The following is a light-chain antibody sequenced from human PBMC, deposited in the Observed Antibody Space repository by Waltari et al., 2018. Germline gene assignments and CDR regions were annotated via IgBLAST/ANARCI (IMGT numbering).Light chain of an antibody. CDR3: SSYTTSSTVYV. V-gene: IGLV2-14*03. CDR1: SSDVGTYDY. Sequence: QSALTQPASVSGSPGQSITISCTGTSSDVGTYDYVSWYQQHSGKAPKLMIYDVTKRPSGIANRFSGSKSGNTASLTISGLQAEDEADYYCSSYTTSSTVYVFGTGTKVTVL. J-gene: IGLJ1*01. CDR2: DVT.